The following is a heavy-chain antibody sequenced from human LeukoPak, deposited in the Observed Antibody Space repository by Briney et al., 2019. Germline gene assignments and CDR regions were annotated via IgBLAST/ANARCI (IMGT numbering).Heavy chain of an antibody. Sequence: GGSLRLSCAASGFTFSDYYMSWIRQAPGKGLEGGSYISSSGSPLYYADPLKARSTISRDNAKNSLYLQMNSLRAEDTAVYYCAREDGYYFDYWGQGTLVTVSS. CDR3: AREDGYYFDY. CDR1: GFTFSDYY. J-gene: IGHJ4*02. CDR2: ISSSGSPL. V-gene: IGHV3-11*01.